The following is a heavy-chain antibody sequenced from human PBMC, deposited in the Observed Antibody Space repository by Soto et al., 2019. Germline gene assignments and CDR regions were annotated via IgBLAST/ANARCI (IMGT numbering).Heavy chain of an antibody. J-gene: IGHJ4*02. Sequence: GGSLRLSCAASGFTLSDYWMHWVRQAPGKGLVWVSRISGDMSSTSYADSVKGRFTISRDNAKNTVDLQMNSLRTEDTAVYFCAKGHYFDTSGRYSYIDYWGQGTLVTVSS. D-gene: IGHD3-22*01. CDR1: GFTLSDYW. CDR3: AKGHYFDTSGRYSYIDY. CDR2: ISGDMSST. V-gene: IGHV3-74*01.